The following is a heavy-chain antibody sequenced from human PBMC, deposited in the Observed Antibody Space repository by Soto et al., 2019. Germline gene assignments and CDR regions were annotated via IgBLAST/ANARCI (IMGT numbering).Heavy chain of an antibody. Sequence: DVQLVESGGGLVQPGRSLRLSCAASGFTFDDYAMHWFRQAPGKGLAWVSGISWNSGSIGYAESLKGRCTISRDNAKNALYVQMNSRRGEDTALYYCAKDTRVWGVFSCYFYMDVWGKGSTVTGSS. V-gene: IGHV3-9*01. J-gene: IGHJ6*03. CDR3: AKDTRVWGVFSCYFYMDV. D-gene: IGHD3-10*01. CDR1: GFTFDDYA. CDR2: ISWNSGSI.